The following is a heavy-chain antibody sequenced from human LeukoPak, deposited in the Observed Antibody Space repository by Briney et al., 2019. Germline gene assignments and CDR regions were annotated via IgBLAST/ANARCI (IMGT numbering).Heavy chain of an antibody. D-gene: IGHD2-8*01. CDR3: ARLYRDIVLMVYAMKANWFDP. Sequence: PSETLSLTCTVSGGSISSSSYYWGWIRQPPGKGLEWIGSIYYSGSTYYNPSLKSRVTISVDTSKNQFSLKLSSVTAAGTAVYYCARLYRDIVLMVYAMKANWFDPWGQGTLVTVSS. CDR1: GGSISSSSYY. CDR2: IYYSGST. J-gene: IGHJ5*02. V-gene: IGHV4-39*01.